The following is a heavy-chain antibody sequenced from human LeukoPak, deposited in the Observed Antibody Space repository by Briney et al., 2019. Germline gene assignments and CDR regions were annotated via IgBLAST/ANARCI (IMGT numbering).Heavy chain of an antibody. D-gene: IGHD3-3*01. CDR2: ISGSGGST. Sequence: PGGSLRLSCAASGFTFSSYAMSWVRQAPGKGLEWVSAISGSGGSTYYADSVKGRFTISRDNSKNTLYLQMNSLRAEDTAVYYCAKDWDYNFWSNYDHWGQGILVTVSS. CDR1: GFTFSSYA. J-gene: IGHJ4*02. V-gene: IGHV3-23*01. CDR3: AKDWDYNFWSNYDH.